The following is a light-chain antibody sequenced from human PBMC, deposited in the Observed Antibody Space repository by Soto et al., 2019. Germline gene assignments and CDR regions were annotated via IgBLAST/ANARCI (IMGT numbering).Light chain of an antibody. J-gene: IGKJ4*01. V-gene: IGKV3-20*01. Sequence: EIVLTQSPGTLSLSPGGRVTLSCRTSQSISNDHLAWYQQKPGQAPRLLIHGTSNRATGIPDRFSGSGSGTDFTLTFSRQEPEDTAVYYCEYYGNTIIFGGGTKVEIK. CDR2: GTS. CDR3: EYYGNTII. CDR1: QSISNDH.